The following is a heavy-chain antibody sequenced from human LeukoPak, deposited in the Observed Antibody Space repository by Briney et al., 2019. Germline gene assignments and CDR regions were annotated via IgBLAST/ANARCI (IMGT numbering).Heavy chain of an antibody. Sequence: GGSLRLSCTASGFSFSSYSMNWVRQAPGKGLEWVAYIAYTNTIHYADSVRGRFAISRDNAKNSLYLQLNSLRAEDSAVYYCASDPHALDFWGQGTLVTVSS. CDR3: ASDPHALDF. V-gene: IGHV3-48*01. CDR2: IAYTNTI. CDR1: GFSFSSYS. J-gene: IGHJ4*02.